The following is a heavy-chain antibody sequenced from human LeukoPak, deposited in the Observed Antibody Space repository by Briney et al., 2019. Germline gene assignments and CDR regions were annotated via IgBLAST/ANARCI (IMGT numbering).Heavy chain of an antibody. CDR1: GFTFSSYA. D-gene: IGHD3-10*01. J-gene: IGHJ4*02. CDR3: ARESDYYGSGSYRQPFDY. CDR2: INWNGGST. Sequence: RTGGSLRLSCAASGFTFSSYAMSWVRQAPGKGLEWVSGINWNGGSTGYADSVKGRFTISRDNAKNSLYLQMNSLRAEDTALHHCARESDYYGSGSYRQPFDYWGQGTLVTVS. V-gene: IGHV3-20*01.